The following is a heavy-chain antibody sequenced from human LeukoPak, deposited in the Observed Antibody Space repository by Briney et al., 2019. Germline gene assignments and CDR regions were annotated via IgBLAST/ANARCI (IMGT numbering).Heavy chain of an antibody. CDR1: GFTFSSYE. J-gene: IGHJ4*02. D-gene: IGHD3-22*01. V-gene: IGHV3-48*03. CDR3: ARRPYYDSSGALGNAGL. CDR2: ISSSGSTI. Sequence: PGGSLRLSCAASGFTFSSYEMKWVRQAPGKGLEWVSYISSSGSTIYYADSVKGRFTISRDNAKNSLYLQMNSLRAEDTAVYYCARRPYYDSSGALGNAGLWGQGTLVTVSS.